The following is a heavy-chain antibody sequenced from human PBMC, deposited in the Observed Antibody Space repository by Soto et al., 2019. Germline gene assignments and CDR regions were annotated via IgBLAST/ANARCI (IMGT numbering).Heavy chain of an antibody. CDR3: ATRGFYDFWSCSDLDAFDI. CDR2: ISGYNGNT. D-gene: IGHD3-3*01. J-gene: IGHJ3*02. Sequence: QVQLVQSGAEVKKPGASVKVSCKASGYTFTNYGITWVRQAPGQGLEWMGWISGYNGNTNYAQKLQGRVTMTKDTSTSTAYMELRSLRSDDTAVYYCATRGFYDFWSCSDLDAFDIWGQGTMVTVSS. V-gene: IGHV1-18*01. CDR1: GYTFTNYG.